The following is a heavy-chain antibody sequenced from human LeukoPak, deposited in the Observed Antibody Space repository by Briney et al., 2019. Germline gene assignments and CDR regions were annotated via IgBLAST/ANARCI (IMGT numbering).Heavy chain of an antibody. D-gene: IGHD6-13*01. J-gene: IGHJ4*02. CDR2: IYYSGST. V-gene: IGHV4-39*07. Sequence: SETLSLTCTVSGGSISSSTYYWGWIRQPPGKGLEWIGSIYYSGSTYYNPSLKSRVTISVDTSKNQFSLKLSSVTAADTAVYYCARDSSSSRPNLDCWGQGILVTVSS. CDR3: ARDSSSSRPNLDC. CDR1: GGSISSSTYY.